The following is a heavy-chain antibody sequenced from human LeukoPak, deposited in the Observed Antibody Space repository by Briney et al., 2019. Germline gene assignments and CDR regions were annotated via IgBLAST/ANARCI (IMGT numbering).Heavy chain of an antibody. D-gene: IGHD2-2*01. J-gene: IGHJ4*02. CDR1: GGSISSYY. Sequence: SETLSLTCTVSGGSISSYYWSWIRQPPGKGLEWIGYIYYSGSTNYNPSLKSRVTISVDTSKNQFSLKVKSVTAADTAIYYCARVKSTSWFDYRGQGTLVTVSS. CDR2: IYYSGST. V-gene: IGHV4-59*12. CDR3: ARVKSTSWFDY.